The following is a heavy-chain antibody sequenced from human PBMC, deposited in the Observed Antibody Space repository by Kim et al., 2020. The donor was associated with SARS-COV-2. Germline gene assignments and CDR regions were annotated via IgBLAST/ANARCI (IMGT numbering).Heavy chain of an antibody. CDR3: SSSPVMTPLHSGYCDGGSCYFGDY. V-gene: IGHV3-48*03. Sequence: GGSLRLSCAAAGFIFSSHEMHWVRQAPGTGLEWVSHISRSGSNIFYAASVKGRLTISRDNANTALYLQMTSLRAEDTALYYCSSSPVMTPLHSGYCDGGSCYFGDYWGQGPQVTVSS. CDR1: GFIFSSHE. D-gene: IGHD2-15*01. J-gene: IGHJ4*02. CDR2: ISRSGSNI.